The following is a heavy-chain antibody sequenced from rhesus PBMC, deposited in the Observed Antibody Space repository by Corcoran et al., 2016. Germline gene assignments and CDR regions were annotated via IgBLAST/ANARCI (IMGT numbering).Heavy chain of an antibody. CDR3: TRAVSDY. CDR2: IKGYSGST. J-gene: IGHJ4*01. V-gene: IGHV4-80*01. Sequence: QVQLQESGPGLVKPSETLSLTCAVSGGSFSSYWWSWIRQPPGKGLEWIGEIKGYSGSTNYTPSLKSRTTTSKDASKNQFSLKLSSVTAADTAVYYCTRAVSDYWGQGVLVTVSS. CDR1: GGSFSSYW.